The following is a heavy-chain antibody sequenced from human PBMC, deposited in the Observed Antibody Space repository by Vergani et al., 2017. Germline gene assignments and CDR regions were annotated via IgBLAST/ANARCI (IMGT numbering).Heavy chain of an antibody. CDR3: AREVNRRSTSTPLSY. J-gene: IGHJ4*02. CDR1: GYSFTSYW. V-gene: IGHV5-10-1*03. D-gene: IGHD2-2*01. CDR2: IDPSDSYT. Sequence: EVQLVQSGAEVKKPGESLRISCKGSGYSFTSYWISWVRQMPGKGLEWMGRIDPSDSYTNYSPSFQGHVTISADKSISTAYLQWSSLKASDTAMYYCAREVNRRSTSTPLSYWGQGTLVTVSS.